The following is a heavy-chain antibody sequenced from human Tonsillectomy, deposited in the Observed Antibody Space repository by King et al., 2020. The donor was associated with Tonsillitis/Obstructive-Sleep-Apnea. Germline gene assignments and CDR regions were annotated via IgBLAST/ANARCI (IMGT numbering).Heavy chain of an antibody. V-gene: IGHV4-31*03. CDR3: ARKKRAESSSLEVYYYMDV. CDR2: IDYSGSP. J-gene: IGHJ6*03. Sequence: VQLQESGPGLVKPSQTLSLTCTVSGGSIISGVYYCSWIRQHPGKGLEWIGYIDYSGSPYYNPSLKSRVTITVETSKNQFSLKLSSVTAADTAVYYCARKKRAESSSLEVYYYMDVWGKGTTVTVSS. CDR1: GGSIISGVYY. D-gene: IGHD6-13*01.